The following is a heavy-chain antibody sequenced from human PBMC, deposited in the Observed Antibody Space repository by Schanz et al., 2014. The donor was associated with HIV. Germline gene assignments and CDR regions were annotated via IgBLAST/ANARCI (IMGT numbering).Heavy chain of an antibody. CDR2: MWYDESHK. CDR1: GFTFSSSG. Sequence: VQLSESGGGSVQPGGSLRLSCAASGFTFSSSGMHWVRQAPGKGLEWVAAMWYDESHKGYADSVKGRFTISRDNSKNTLYLQMNSLRAEDTAVYYCTKEVPPDVWGQGTTVTVSS. J-gene: IGHJ6*02. D-gene: IGHD1-1*01. CDR3: TKEVPPDV. V-gene: IGHV3-30*02.